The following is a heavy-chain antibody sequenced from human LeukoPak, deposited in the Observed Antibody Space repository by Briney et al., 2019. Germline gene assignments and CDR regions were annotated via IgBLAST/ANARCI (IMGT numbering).Heavy chain of an antibody. Sequence: PSETLSLTCTVSGGSISTSSYYWGWVRQPPGKGLEWIGNIFYSGSTYYNPSLKSRVTISVDTSKNQFSLKLSSVTAADTAVYYCASSAYCGGDCYSGVPLQHWGQGTLVTVSS. CDR2: IFYSGST. CDR3: ASSAYCGGDCYSGVPLQH. D-gene: IGHD2-21*02. CDR1: GGSISTSSYY. J-gene: IGHJ1*01. V-gene: IGHV4-39*07.